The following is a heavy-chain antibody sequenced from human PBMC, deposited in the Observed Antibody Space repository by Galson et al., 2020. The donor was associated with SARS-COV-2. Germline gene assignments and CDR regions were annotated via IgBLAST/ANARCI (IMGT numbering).Heavy chain of an antibody. J-gene: IGHJ4*02. CDR3: ARGLPITIFGVVIGDYFDY. CDR2: INHSGST. D-gene: IGHD3-3*01. Sequence: SETLSLTCAVYGGSFSGYYWSWIRQPPGKGLEWIGEINHSGSTNYNPSLKSRVTISVDTSKNQFSLKLSSVTAADTAVYYCARGLPITIFGVVIGDYFDYWGQGTLVTVSS. V-gene: IGHV4-34*01. CDR1: GGSFSGYY.